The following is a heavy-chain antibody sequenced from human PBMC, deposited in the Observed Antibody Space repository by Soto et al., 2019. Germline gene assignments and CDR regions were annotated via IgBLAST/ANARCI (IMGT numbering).Heavy chain of an antibody. D-gene: IGHD6-13*01. CDR3: ASLSGYSSSWYYYYYYYGMDV. Sequence: PGGSLRLSCAASGFTFSSYWMSWVRQAPGKGLEWVANIKQDGSEKYYVDSVKGRFTISRDNAKNSLYLQMNSLRAEDTAVYYCASLSGYSSSWYYYYYYYGMDVWGQGTTVTVS. CDR2: IKQDGSEK. V-gene: IGHV3-7*03. CDR1: GFTFSSYW. J-gene: IGHJ6*02.